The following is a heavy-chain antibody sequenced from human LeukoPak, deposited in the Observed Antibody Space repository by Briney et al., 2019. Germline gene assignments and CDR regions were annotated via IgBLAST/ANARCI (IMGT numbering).Heavy chain of an antibody. CDR3: AKAPVTSCRGAYCYPFDS. D-gene: IGHD2-21*01. V-gene: IGHV3-23*01. CDR1: GFTFSSYG. J-gene: IGHJ4*02. Sequence: PVGSLRLSCAASGFTFSSYGMSWVRQAPGKGLEWVSAISGSGGSTYYADSVKGRFTISRDNSKNTLYLQMNSLRAEDAAVYFCAKAPVTSCRGAYCYPFDSWGQGTLVTVSS. CDR2: ISGSGGST.